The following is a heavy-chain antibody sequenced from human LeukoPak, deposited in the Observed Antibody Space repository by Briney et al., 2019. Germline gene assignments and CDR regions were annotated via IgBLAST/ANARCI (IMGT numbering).Heavy chain of an antibody. D-gene: IGHD6-19*01. J-gene: IGHJ4*02. CDR1: GFTFSTYT. CDR3: ARDSGYSSGWYPPYYFDY. V-gene: IGHV3-48*04. Sequence: GGSLRLSCAASGFTFSTYTMNWVRQAPGKGLEWVSYITSSSIIHDADSVKSRFTISRDNAKNSLYLQMNSLRAEDTAVYYCARDSGYSSGWYPPYYFDYWGQGTLVTVSS. CDR2: ITSSSII.